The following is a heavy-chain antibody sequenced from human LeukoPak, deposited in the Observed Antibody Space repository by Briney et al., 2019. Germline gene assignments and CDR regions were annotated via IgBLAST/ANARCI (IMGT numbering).Heavy chain of an antibody. D-gene: IGHD4-23*01. V-gene: IGHV3-30*04. J-gene: IGHJ4*02. CDR3: ARDGESYGGNPPFGWDY. CDR1: GFTLSSYA. CDR2: ISYDGSKK. Sequence: GGSLRLSCAPSGFTLSSYAVHWVRQAPGKGLEWVAVISYDGSKKYYADSVKGRFTISRDNSKNTLYLKMSSLRTEDTAVYYCARDGESYGGNPPFGWDYWGQGTLVTVSS.